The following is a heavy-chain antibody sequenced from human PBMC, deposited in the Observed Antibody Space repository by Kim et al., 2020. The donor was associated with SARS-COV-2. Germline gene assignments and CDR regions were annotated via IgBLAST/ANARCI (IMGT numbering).Heavy chain of an antibody. Sequence: GGSLRLSCAASGFTFSSYGMHWVRQAPGKGLEWVAVIWYDGSNKYYADSVKGRFTISRDNSKNTLYLQMNSLRAEDTAVYYCARDRGSSWYVTIDYWGQGTLVTVSS. V-gene: IGHV3-33*01. CDR1: GFTFSSYG. D-gene: IGHD6-13*01. J-gene: IGHJ4*02. CDR2: IWYDGSNK. CDR3: ARDRGSSWYVTIDY.